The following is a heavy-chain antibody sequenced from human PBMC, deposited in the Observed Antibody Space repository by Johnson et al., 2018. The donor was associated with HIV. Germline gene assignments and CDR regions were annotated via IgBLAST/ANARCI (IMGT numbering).Heavy chain of an antibody. V-gene: IGHV3-30*02. D-gene: IGHD1-7*01. CDR2: IRYDGSHK. J-gene: IGHJ3*02. CDR1: GFTFSNYG. CDR3: ARDYWNYGSSAFDI. Sequence: QVQLVESGGGVVQPGGSLRLSCAASGFTFSNYGMHWVRQAPGKGLEWVAFIRYDGSHKYYADSVKGRFTISRDNAKNSLYLQMNSLRAEDTAVYYCARDYWNYGSSAFDIWGQGTMVTVSS.